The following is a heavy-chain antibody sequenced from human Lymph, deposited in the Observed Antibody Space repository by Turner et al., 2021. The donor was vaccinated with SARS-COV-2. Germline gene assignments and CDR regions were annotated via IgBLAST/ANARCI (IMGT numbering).Heavy chain of an antibody. J-gene: IGHJ4*02. CDR1: ANTFTGYY. Sequence: QVRLVQSGAEVKKPGASVIVSCKASANTFTGYYMHWVRQAPGQGLEWRGWINPNSGGTSYAQKFQGRVTMTRDTSISTAYMELSRLRSDDTAVYYCVRGESIGVAGTQYFDYWGQGTLVTVSS. CDR3: VRGESIGVAGTQYFDY. V-gene: IGHV1-2*02. CDR2: INPNSGGT. D-gene: IGHD6-19*01.